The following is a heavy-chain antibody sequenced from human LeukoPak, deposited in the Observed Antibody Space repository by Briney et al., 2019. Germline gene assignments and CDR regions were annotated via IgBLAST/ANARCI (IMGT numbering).Heavy chain of an antibody. J-gene: IGHJ6*03. V-gene: IGHV4-34*01. CDR1: GGSFSGYY. CDR3: ARGPYSSFMDV. Sequence: SETLSLTCAVYGGSFSGYYWSWIRQPPGKGLEWIGEINHSGSTNYNPPLKSRVTISVDTSKNQFSLKLSSVTAADTAVYYCARGPYSSFMDVWGKGTTVTVSS. CDR2: INHSGST. D-gene: IGHD6-6*01.